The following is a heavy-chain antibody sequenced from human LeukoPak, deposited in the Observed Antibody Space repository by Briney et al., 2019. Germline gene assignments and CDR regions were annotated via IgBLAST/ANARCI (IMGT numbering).Heavy chain of an antibody. V-gene: IGHV4-59*01. Sequence: SETLSLTCTVSGGSISSYYWSWIRQPPGEGLEWIGYISNSGSTNYNPSLKSRVTISVDTSKNQLSLELSYVTAADTAVYHCVRLQPNTGEWAFDIWGQGTLVSVSS. CDR1: GGSISSYY. CDR2: ISNSGST. D-gene: IGHD1-1*01. J-gene: IGHJ3*02. CDR3: VRLQPNTGEWAFDI.